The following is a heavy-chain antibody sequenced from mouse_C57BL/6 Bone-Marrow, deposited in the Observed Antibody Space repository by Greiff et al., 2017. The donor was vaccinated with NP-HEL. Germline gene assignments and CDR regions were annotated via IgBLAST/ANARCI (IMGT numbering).Heavy chain of an antibody. D-gene: IGHD2-13*01. Sequence: DVHLVESGEGLVKPGGSLKLSCAASGFTFSSYAMSWVRQTPEKRLEWVAYISSGGDYIYYADTVKGRFTISRDNARNTLYLQMSSLKSEDTAMYYCTRGDCLYAMDYWGQGTSVTVSS. CDR1: GFTFSSYA. V-gene: IGHV5-9-1*02. CDR3: TRGDCLYAMDY. CDR2: ISSGGDYI. J-gene: IGHJ4*01.